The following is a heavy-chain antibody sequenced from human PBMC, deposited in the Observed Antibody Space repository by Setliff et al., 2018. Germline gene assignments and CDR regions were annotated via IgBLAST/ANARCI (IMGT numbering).Heavy chain of an antibody. D-gene: IGHD2-2*01. CDR3: ARARRHTFGSSTSCFDGFDI. CDR1: GGTFSRYV. CDR2: INTNFGSA. V-gene: IGHV1-69*05. Sequence: SVKVSCKASGGTFSRYVMNWVRQAPGQGLEWMGGINTNFGSASYAQKLQGRVTITTDESTSTAYMELSSLRSEDTAIYYCARARRHTFGSSTSCFDGFDIWGQGTLVTVSS. J-gene: IGHJ3*02.